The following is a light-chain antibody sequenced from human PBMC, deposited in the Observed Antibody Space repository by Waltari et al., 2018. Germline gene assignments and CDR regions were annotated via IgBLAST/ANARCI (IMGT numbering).Light chain of an antibody. V-gene: IGKV1-33*01. Sequence: DIQMTQSPSSLSASVGDRVTITCQPSQDISNYLNLYHQKPGRAPKLLIYYASNLEPGVPSRFTGGGSGTDFTFTITSLQAEDIATYYCQQHDNLPITFGQGTRLETK. CDR1: QDISNY. CDR3: QQHDNLPIT. CDR2: YAS. J-gene: IGKJ5*01.